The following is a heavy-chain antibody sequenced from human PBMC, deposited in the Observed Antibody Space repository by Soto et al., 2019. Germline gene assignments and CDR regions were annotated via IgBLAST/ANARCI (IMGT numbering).Heavy chain of an antibody. CDR1: GFTFSSYW. V-gene: IGHV3-74*01. J-gene: IGHJ4*02. Sequence: GGSLRLSCAASGFTFSSYWMHWVRQAPGKGLVWVSRINSDGSSTSYADSVKGRFTISRDNAKNTLYLQMNSLRAEDTAVYYCARESHDYGDLDWGQGTLVTVSS. D-gene: IGHD4-17*01. CDR2: INSDGSST. CDR3: ARESHDYGDLD.